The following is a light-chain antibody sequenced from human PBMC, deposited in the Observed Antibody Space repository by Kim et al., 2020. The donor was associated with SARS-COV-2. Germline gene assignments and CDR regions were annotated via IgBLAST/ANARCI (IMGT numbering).Light chain of an antibody. V-gene: IGLV2-11*01. CDR1: SSDVGDYIY. CDR2: DVT. J-gene: IGLJ1*01. CDR3: CSYAGTYTLV. Sequence: VPNSSPGTSSDVGDYIYVSWYQHAAGKPPKVMIYDVTKRPSGVPDRFSGSKSGNTASLTISGLQAADEADYFCCSYAGTYTLVCGTVTKVTVL.